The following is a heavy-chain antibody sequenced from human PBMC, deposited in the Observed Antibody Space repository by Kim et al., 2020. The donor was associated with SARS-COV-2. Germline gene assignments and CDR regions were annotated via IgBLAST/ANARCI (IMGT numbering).Heavy chain of an antibody. CDR3: ASGEEPIAAAAPFAS. V-gene: IGHV3-30-3*01. D-gene: IGHD6-13*01. CDR1: GFTFSSYA. CDR2: ISYDGSNK. Sequence: GGSLRLSCAASGFTFSSYAMHWVRQAPGKGLEWVAVISYDGSNKYYADSVKGRFTISRDNSKNTLYLQMNSLRAEDTAVYYCASGEEPIAAAAPFASWG. J-gene: IGHJ4*01.